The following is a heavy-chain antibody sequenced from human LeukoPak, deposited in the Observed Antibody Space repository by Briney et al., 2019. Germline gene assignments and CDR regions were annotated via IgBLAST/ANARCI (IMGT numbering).Heavy chain of an antibody. CDR3: ARAYRGTYYYDSSGYYVDY. CDR2: INPNSGGT. CDR1: GYTFTGYY. D-gene: IGHD3-22*01. Sequence: ASVKVSCKASGYTFTGYYMHLVRQAPGQGLEWMGRINPNSGGTNYAQKFQGRVTMTRDTSISTAYMELSRLRSDDTAVYYCARAYRGTYYYDSSGYYVDYWGQGTLVTVSS. V-gene: IGHV1-2*06. J-gene: IGHJ4*02.